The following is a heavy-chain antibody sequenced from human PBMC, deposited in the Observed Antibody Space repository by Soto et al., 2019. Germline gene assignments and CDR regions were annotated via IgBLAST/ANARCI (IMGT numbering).Heavy chain of an antibody. D-gene: IGHD7-27*01. V-gene: IGHV3-23*01. CDR3: AKDRGTGDYGVNAVDI. Sequence: EVQLLESGGGLVQPGGSLRLSCAASGFTFSVFAMSWVRQAPGKGLELVSTISGRGENTYYADSVKGRFTISRDNSKNTLNLQMNSLRGEDTAVYYCAKDRGTGDYGVNAVDIWGQGTMFTVAS. CDR1: GFTFSVFA. J-gene: IGHJ3*02. CDR2: ISGRGENT.